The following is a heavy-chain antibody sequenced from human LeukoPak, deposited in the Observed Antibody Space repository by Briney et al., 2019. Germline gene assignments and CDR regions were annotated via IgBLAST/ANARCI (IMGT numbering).Heavy chain of an antibody. CDR2: IKEDGSEK. D-gene: IGHD1-26*01. J-gene: IGHJ4*02. CDR1: GFTFGNYW. V-gene: IGHV3-7*01. Sequence: PGGSLRLSCAASGFTFGNYWMSWVRQAPGKGLEWVANIKEDGSEKYYVDSVKGRFTISRDNAKNSLYLQTNSLRAEDTAVYYCARDHEYRGSFLFDYWGQGTLVTVSS. CDR3: ARDHEYRGSFLFDY.